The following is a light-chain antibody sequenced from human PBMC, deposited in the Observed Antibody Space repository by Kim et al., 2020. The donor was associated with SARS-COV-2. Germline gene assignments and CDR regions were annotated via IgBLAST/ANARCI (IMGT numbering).Light chain of an antibody. CDR2: SDN. CDR3: AAWDDSMKVGV. CDR1: STNIGSNT. J-gene: IGLJ2*01. V-gene: IGLV1-44*01. Sequence: GPGVTITCSGSSTNIGSNTVNWYQQQPGTAPKLLISSDNRRPSGVPDRFSGSKSGTTASLAISGLQSEDEADYYCAAWDDSMKVGVFGGGTQLTVL.